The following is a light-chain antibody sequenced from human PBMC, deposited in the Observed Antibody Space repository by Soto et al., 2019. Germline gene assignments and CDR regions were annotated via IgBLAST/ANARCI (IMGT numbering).Light chain of an antibody. CDR1: SSDVGGYNY. J-gene: IGLJ1*01. Sequence: QSALTQPASVSGSPGQSITISCTGTSSDVGGYNYVSWYQQHPGKAPKLMIYEVSNRPSGVSNRFSGSKSGNTASLTISGLQAEDEADDYCSSYTSSSILYVFGTGTKVTVL. CDR3: SSYTSSSILYV. CDR2: EVS. V-gene: IGLV2-14*01.